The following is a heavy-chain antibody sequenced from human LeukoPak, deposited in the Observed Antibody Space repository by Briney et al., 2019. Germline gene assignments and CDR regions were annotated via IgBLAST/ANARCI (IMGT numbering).Heavy chain of an antibody. V-gene: IGHV3-30*04. CDR1: GFTFSNYA. CDR3: ASPKRGDAILPVH. D-gene: IGHD3-10*01. CDR2: ISYEGSCK. J-gene: IGHJ1*01. Sequence: GRSLRLSCVASGFTFSNYAMHWVRQAPGKGLEWVAVISYEGSCKYYADSVKGRFTISRDNSKNTLHLQMDSLRDEDTAVYYCASPKRGDAILPVHWGQGTLVTVPS.